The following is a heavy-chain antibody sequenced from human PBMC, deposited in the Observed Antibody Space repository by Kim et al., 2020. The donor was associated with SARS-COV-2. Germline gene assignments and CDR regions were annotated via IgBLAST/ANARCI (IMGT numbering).Heavy chain of an antibody. CDR3: ASVTDYYDSSGYHGGFDY. CDR1: GYSISSGYY. CDR2: IYHSGST. V-gene: IGHV4-38-2*02. D-gene: IGHD3-22*01. J-gene: IGHJ4*02. Sequence: SETLSLTCTVSGYSISSGYYWGWIRQPPGKGLEWIGSIYHSGSTYYNPSLKSRVTISVDTSKNQFSLKLSSVTAADTAVYYCASVTDYYDSSGYHGGFDYWGQGTLVTVSS.